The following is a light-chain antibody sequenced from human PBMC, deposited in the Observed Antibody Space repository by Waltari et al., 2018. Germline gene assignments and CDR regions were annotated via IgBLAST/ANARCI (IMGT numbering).Light chain of an antibody. CDR1: SGHSSNV. J-gene: IGLJ3*02. V-gene: IGLV4-69*01. Sequence: QLVLTQSPSASASLGASVKLTCTLSSGHSSNVIAWHQPRQEKGPRYLMKVNSDGIHSKGDKIPDRFSGSSSGAEHYLTLSSLQSGDEADYYCQTGGHGTWVFGGGTKLTVL. CDR3: QTGGHGTWV. CDR2: VNSDGIH.